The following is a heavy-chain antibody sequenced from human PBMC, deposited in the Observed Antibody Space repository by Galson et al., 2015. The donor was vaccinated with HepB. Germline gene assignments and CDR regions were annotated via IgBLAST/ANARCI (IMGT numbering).Heavy chain of an antibody. CDR2: ISWDGGST. J-gene: IGHJ4*02. V-gene: IGHV3-43*01. CDR1: GFTLDDYT. D-gene: IGHD6-19*01. Sequence: SLRLSCAASGFTLDDYTMHWVRQAPGKGLEWVSLISWDGGSTYYADSVKGRFTISRDNSKNSLYLQMNSLRTEDTALYYCAKEMGLYSSGWYYFDYWGQGTLVTVSS. CDR3: AKEMGLYSSGWYYFDY.